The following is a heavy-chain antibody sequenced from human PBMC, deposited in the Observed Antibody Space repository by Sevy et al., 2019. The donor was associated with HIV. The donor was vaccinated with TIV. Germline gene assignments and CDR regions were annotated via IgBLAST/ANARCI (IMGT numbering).Heavy chain of an antibody. CDR1: GFMFSNYA. Sequence: GGSLRLSCAASGFMFSNYAMNWVCQAPGKGLEWVAGISGTGGSGDKTNYADSVKGRFTISTDDSKNSLYHQLNSLRAEDTAIYYCARKYDSSGYFDYWGQGTLVTVSS. CDR2: ISGTGGSGDKT. V-gene: IGHV3-23*01. CDR3: ARKYDSSGYFDY. J-gene: IGHJ4*02. D-gene: IGHD3-22*01.